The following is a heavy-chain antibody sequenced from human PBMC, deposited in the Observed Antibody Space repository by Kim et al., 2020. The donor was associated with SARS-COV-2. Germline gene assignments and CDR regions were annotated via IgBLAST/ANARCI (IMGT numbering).Heavy chain of an antibody. Sequence: SETLSLTCAVYGGSFSGYYWSWIRQPPGKGLEWIGEINHSGSTNYNPSLKSRVTISVDTSKNQFSLKLSSVTAADTAVYYCARVRSIDYYDSSGDDAFD. CDR3: ARVRSIDYYDSSGDDAFD. CDR2: INHSGST. CDR1: GGSFSGYY. V-gene: IGHV4-34*01. J-gene: IGHJ3*02. D-gene: IGHD3-22*01.